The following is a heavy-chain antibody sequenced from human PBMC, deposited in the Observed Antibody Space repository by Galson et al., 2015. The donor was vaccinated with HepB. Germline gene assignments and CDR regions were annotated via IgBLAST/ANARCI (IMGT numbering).Heavy chain of an antibody. V-gene: IGHV3-53*01. CDR3: AREGWGYSSGWYDY. CDR1: GFTVSSNY. D-gene: IGHD6-19*01. CDR2: IYSGGST. Sequence: SLRLSCAASGFTVSSNYMSWVRQAPGKGLEWVSVIYSGGSTYYADSVKGRFTISRDNSKNTLYLQMNSLRAEDTAVYYCAREGWGYSSGWYDYWGQGTLVTVSS. J-gene: IGHJ4*02.